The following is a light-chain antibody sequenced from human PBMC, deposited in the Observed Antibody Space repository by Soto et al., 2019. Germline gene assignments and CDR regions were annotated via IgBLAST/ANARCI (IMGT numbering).Light chain of an antibody. J-gene: IGKJ5*01. Sequence: DIQMTQSPSSVSASVGDRVTITCRASQGFSSWLAWYQQKPLKAPKLLIYATSRLQSGVPSRFSGSGSGTDFTLTISSLQPEDFATYYCQQSTTFPITFGQGTRLEIK. CDR1: QGFSSW. CDR3: QQSTTFPIT. CDR2: ATS. V-gene: IGKV1D-12*01.